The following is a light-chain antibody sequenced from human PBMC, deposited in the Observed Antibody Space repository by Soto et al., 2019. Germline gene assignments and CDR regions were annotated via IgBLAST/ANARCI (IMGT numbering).Light chain of an antibody. Sequence: QSALTQPASVSGSPGQSITISCIGTSSDVGGYKYVSWYQQPPGKTPKLIIYEVNNRPSGISDRFSGSKSGNTASLTISGLQAEDEADYYCSSYTSSSTLYVFGGGTKLTVL. CDR2: EVN. V-gene: IGLV2-14*01. CDR1: SSDVGGYKY. CDR3: SSYTSSSTLYV. J-gene: IGLJ1*01.